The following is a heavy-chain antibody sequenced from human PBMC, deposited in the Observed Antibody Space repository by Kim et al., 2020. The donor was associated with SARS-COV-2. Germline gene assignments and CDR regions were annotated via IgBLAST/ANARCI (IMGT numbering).Heavy chain of an antibody. CDR3: AKGITTTGTFRYYDYGMEV. V-gene: IGHV3-23*01. Sequence: GRFTISRDSSKNNLYLQMTSLRAEDTAIYYCAKGITTTGTFRYYDYGMEVWGQGTTVTVSS. D-gene: IGHD1-1*01. J-gene: IGHJ6*02.